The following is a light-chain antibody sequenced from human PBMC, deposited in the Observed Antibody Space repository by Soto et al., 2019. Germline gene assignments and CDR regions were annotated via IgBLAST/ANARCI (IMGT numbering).Light chain of an antibody. CDR1: QSVSSY. J-gene: IGKJ2*01. Sequence: EIVLTQSPASLSLSPGERATLSCRASQSVSSYLAWYQQKPGQAPRLLIYDASNRATGIPTRFSGSGSGTDFTLTISSLEPEDFAVYYCQRRNNWPYTFGQGTKLEI. CDR3: QRRNNWPYT. V-gene: IGKV3-11*01. CDR2: DAS.